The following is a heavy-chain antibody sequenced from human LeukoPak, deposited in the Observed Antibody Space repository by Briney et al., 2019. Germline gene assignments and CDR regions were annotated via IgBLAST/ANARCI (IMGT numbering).Heavy chain of an antibody. Sequence: ASVKVSCKASGYTFTSYYMHWVRQAPGQGLEWMGIINPSGGSTSYAQKFQGRVTMTTDTSTSTAYMELRSLRSDDTAVYYCATYPEAAPGYFDYWGQGTLVTVSS. CDR1: GYTFTSYY. D-gene: IGHD1-14*01. V-gene: IGHV1-46*01. CDR2: INPSGGST. J-gene: IGHJ4*02. CDR3: ATYPEAAPGYFDY.